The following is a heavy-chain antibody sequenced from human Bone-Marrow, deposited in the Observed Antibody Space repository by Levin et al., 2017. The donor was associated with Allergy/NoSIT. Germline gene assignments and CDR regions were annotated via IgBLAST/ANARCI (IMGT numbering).Heavy chain of an antibody. J-gene: IGHJ6*03. CDR1: GFSFITYG. CDR2: ISYDGGNE. V-gene: IGHV3-30*03. Sequence: LSLTCEASGFSFITYGMHWVRQAPGKGLEWVTLISYDGGNEFYADSVKGRFTISRDNSKNTVYLQMNSLRAEDTAVYYCATGLGDGSGSYYYYYYMDVWGKGTTVTVSS. D-gene: IGHD3-10*01. CDR3: ATGLGDGSGSYYYYYYMDV.